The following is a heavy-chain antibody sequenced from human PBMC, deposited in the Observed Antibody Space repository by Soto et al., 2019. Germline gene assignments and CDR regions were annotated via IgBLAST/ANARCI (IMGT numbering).Heavy chain of an antibody. Sequence: GGSLRLSCAASGFTFSNAWMNWVRQAPGKGLEWVGRIKSKTDGGTTDYAAPVKGRFTISRDDSKNTLYLQMNSLKTEDTAVYYCTTGYFAPSGSYYYYYYGMDVWGQGTTVTVSS. CDR3: TTGYFAPSGSYYYYYYGMDV. J-gene: IGHJ6*02. CDR1: GFTFSNAW. V-gene: IGHV3-15*07. CDR2: IKSKTDGGTT. D-gene: IGHD1-26*01.